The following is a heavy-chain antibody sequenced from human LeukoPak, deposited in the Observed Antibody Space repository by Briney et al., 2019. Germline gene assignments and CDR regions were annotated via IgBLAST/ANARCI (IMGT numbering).Heavy chain of an antibody. CDR2: ISGSGDGT. D-gene: IGHD1-14*01. CDR1: GFTFSSFG. J-gene: IGHJ4*02. CDR3: ARTYNSDY. Sequence: GESLRLSCVASGFTFSSFGMTWVRQAPGKGLEWVSTISGSGDGTYYAESVKGRFTISRDNSKNTLYLQMNSLRVDDTAVYYCARTYNSDYWGQGTLVTVSS. V-gene: IGHV3-23*01.